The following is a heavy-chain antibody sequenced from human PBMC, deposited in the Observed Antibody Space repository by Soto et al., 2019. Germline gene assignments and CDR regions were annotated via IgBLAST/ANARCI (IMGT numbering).Heavy chain of an antibody. Sequence: PSETLSLTCTVSGGSISSGGYYWSWIRQHPGKGLEWIGYIYYSGSTYYNPSLKSRVTISVDTSKNQFSLKLSSVTAADTAVYYCARGYSYGTNWFDPWGQGTLVTVSS. V-gene: IGHV4-31*03. D-gene: IGHD5-18*01. J-gene: IGHJ5*02. CDR1: GGSISSGGYY. CDR2: IYYSGST. CDR3: ARGYSYGTNWFDP.